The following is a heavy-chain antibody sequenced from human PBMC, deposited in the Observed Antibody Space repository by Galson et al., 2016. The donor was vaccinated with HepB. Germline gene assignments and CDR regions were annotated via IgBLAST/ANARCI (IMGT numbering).Heavy chain of an antibody. CDR3: GGDDPVSYYYYGMDV. J-gene: IGHJ6*02. CDR1: GGSFSSYA. V-gene: IGHV1-69*13. CDR2: IIPVFGTP. Sequence: SVKVSCKASGGSFSSYAISWVRQAPGQGLEWMGGIIPVFGTPNYAQKFRGRVTITADESTSTAYMELRSLRSEDTAVYYCGGDDPVSYYYYGMDVWGQGTTVTVSS.